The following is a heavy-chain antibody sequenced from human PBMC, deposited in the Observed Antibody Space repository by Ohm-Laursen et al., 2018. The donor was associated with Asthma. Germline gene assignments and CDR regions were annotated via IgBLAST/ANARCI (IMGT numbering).Heavy chain of an antibody. CDR2: ISYDGSNK. J-gene: IGHJ4*02. CDR3: AAGLVIMGYFDY. Sequence: SLRLSCSALGFTFSSYAMHWVRQAPGKGLEWVAVISYDGSNKYYADSVKGRFTISRDNSKNTLYLQMNSLRAEDTAVYYCAAGLVIMGYFDYWGQGTLVTVSS. V-gene: IGHV3-30-3*01. D-gene: IGHD3/OR15-3a*01. CDR1: GFTFSSYA.